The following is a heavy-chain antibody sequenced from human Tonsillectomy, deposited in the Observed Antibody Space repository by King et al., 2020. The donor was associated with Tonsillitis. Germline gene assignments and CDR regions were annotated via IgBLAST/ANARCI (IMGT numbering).Heavy chain of an antibody. D-gene: IGHD2-2*02. V-gene: IGHV2-5*02. Sequence: ITLKESGPTLVKPTQTLTLTCTFSGFSLSTSGVGVGWFRQPPGKTLEWLAVIYRDDDDKRYNLSLKTRLTITKDTSKNQAFLTMTNMDPVDTATYYCAHRFRGYTFDPWGQGIMVIVSS. CDR3: AHRFRGYTFDP. CDR1: GFSLSTSGVG. J-gene: IGHJ5*02. CDR2: IYRDDDDK.